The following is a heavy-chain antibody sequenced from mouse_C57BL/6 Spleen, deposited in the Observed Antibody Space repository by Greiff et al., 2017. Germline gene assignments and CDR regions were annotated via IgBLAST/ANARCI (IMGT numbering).Heavy chain of an antibody. CDR1: GFNIKDYY. CDR3: TASVTTVRFAY. J-gene: IGHJ3*01. CDR2: IDPEDGDT. V-gene: IGHV14-1*01. D-gene: IGHD1-1*01. Sequence: VQLQQPGAELVRPGASVKLSCTASGFNIKDYYMHWVKQRPEQGLEWIGRIDPEDGDTEYAPKFQGKATMTADTSSNTAYLQLSSLTSEDTAVYYCTASVTTVRFAYWGQGTLVTVSA.